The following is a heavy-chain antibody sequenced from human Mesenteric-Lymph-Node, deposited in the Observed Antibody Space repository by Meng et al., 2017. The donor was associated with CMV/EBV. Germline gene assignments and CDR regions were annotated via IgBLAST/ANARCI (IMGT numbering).Heavy chain of an antibody. J-gene: IGHJ6*02. CDR3: ARLNVLGGGYYYYGMDV. CDR2: INQSGST. V-gene: IGHV4-34*01. CDR1: GGSFSGYY. Sequence: SETLSLTCAVYGGSFSGYYWSWIRQPPGKGLEGIGEINQSGSTNYNPSLKSRVTISVDTSKNQFSLKLSSVTAADTAVYYCARLNVLGGGYYYYGMDVWGQGTTVTVSS. D-gene: IGHD3-16*01.